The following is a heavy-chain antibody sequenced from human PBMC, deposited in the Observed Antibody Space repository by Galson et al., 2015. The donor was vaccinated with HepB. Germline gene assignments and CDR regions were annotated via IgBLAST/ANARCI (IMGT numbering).Heavy chain of an antibody. D-gene: IGHD3-3*01. J-gene: IGHJ4*02. CDR2: TYYRSKRYV. Sequence: CAISGDSVSSNSAAWNWVRQSPSRGLEWLARTYYRSKRYVNYALSLKGRITINADTSKNQLSLQLNSVTPEDTAVYYCTRGFGADTKGADYWGQGTLVTVSS. CDR1: GDSVSSNSAA. CDR3: TRGFGADTKGADY. V-gene: IGHV6-1*01.